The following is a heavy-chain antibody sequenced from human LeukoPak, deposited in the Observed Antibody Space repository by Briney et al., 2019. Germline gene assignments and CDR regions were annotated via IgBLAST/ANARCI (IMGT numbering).Heavy chain of an antibody. D-gene: IGHD5-12*01. Sequence: PGGSLRLSCAASGFTFSNAWMSWVRQAPGKGLEWVGRIKSKTGGGTTDYAAPVKGRFTISRDDSKNTLYLQMNSLRAEDTAVYYCARGPSGYHNTGGQGTLVTASS. CDR1: GFTFSNAW. V-gene: IGHV3-15*01. CDR3: ARGPSGYHNT. CDR2: IKSKTGGGTT. J-gene: IGHJ4*02.